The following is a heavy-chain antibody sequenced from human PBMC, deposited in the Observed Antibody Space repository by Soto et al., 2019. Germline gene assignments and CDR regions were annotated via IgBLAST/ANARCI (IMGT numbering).Heavy chain of an antibody. CDR2: INTDGSGT. J-gene: IGHJ4*02. D-gene: IGHD6-19*01. CDR3: VRGTSDWYGIDF. V-gene: IGHV3-74*01. CDR1: GFTFSRHW. Sequence: EVHLVESGGGLVQPGGSLRLSCAVSGFTFSRHWMHWVRQAPGKGLQWVSRINTDGSGTNYADSAEGRFTISRDNTKNTLYLQMNSLRGEDTAHYYCVRGTSDWYGIDFWDQGTLVTVSS.